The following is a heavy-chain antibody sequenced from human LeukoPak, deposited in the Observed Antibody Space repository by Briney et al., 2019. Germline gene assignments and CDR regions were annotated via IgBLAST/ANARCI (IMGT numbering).Heavy chain of an antibody. CDR1: EYTFTDYY. J-gene: IGHJ4*02. Sequence: GASVKVSCKASEYTFTDYYIHWVRQAPGQGLEWMGWINPNSGGTTYAQNFQDWVTMTRDTSISTAYMELSRLRSDDTAVYYCATSSGWRPGDLLLDYWGQGTLVTVFS. CDR3: ATSSGWRPGDLLLDY. CDR2: INPNSGGT. D-gene: IGHD6-19*01. V-gene: IGHV1-2*04.